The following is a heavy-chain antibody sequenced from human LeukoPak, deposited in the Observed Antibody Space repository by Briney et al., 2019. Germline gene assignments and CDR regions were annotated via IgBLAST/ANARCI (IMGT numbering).Heavy chain of an antibody. CDR3: ARASEMATIPFDY. V-gene: IGHV4-34*01. J-gene: IGHJ4*02. D-gene: IGHD5-24*01. CDR1: GGSFSGYY. Sequence: PSETLSLTCAVYGGSFSGYYWSWIRQPPGKGLEWIGEINHSGSTNYNPSLKSRVTISVDTSKNQFSLKLSSVTAADTAVYYCARASEMATIPFDYWGQGTPVTVSS. CDR2: INHSGST.